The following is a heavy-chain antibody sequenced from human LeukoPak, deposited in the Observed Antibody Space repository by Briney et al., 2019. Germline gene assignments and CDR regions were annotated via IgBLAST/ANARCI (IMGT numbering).Heavy chain of an antibody. V-gene: IGHV4-30-2*01. CDR2: IYHSGST. D-gene: IGHD5-18*01. Sequence: PSQTLSLTCTVSGGSICSGGYYWSWIRQPPGKGLEWIGYIYHSGSTYYNPSLKSRVTISVDRSKNQFSLKLSSVTAADTAVYYCARHVDTAMVLDYWGQGTLVTVSS. J-gene: IGHJ4*02. CDR1: GGSICSGGYY. CDR3: ARHVDTAMVLDY.